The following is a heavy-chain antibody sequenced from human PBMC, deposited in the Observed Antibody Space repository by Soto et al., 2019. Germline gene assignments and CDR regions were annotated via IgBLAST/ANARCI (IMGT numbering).Heavy chain of an antibody. CDR1: GFHFSSYG. CDR2: INSDGSST. CDR3: ARVQRGQLLSSFADAFDI. V-gene: IGHV3-74*01. J-gene: IGHJ3*02. Sequence: PGGSLRLSCAASGFHFSSYGMHWVRHAPGKGLVWVSRINSDGSSTSYADSVKGRFTISRDNAKNTLYPQMNTLRAEDTAVYYCARVQRGQLLSSFADAFDIWGQGTMVTVSS. D-gene: IGHD2-2*01.